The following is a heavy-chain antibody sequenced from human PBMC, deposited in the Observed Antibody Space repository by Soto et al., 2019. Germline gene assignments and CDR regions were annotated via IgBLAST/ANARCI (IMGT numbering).Heavy chain of an antibody. CDR1: GGSISSSSYY. V-gene: IGHV4-39*01. J-gene: IGHJ4*02. Sequence: QLQLQESGPGLMKPSETLSLTCTVSGGSISSSSYYWGWIRQPPGKGLEWIGSIYYSGSTYYNPSLKSRVTISVDTSKNQFSLKLSSVTAADTAVYYCARRLGYCSGGSCYRYFDYWGQGTLVTVSS. CDR2: IYYSGST. CDR3: ARRLGYCSGGSCYRYFDY. D-gene: IGHD2-15*01.